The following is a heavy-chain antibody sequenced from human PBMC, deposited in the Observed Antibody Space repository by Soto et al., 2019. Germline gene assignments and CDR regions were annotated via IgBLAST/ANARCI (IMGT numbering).Heavy chain of an antibody. Sequence: VELLESGGGLVQPGGSLRLSCAASGFTFSGFAMNWVRQAPGKGLEWVSSVDYSGVYTFYAASVKGRFTISRDNSRNMVYLELNSLRVEDTAVYYCAKRSGGFSEFDFWGQGALVIVSS. D-gene: IGHD5-12*01. V-gene: IGHV3-23*01. J-gene: IGHJ4*02. CDR1: GFTFSGFA. CDR3: AKRSGGFSEFDF. CDR2: VDYSGVYT.